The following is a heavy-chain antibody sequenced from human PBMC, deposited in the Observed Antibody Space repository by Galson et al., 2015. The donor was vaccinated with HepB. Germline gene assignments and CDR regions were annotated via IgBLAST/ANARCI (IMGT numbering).Heavy chain of an antibody. D-gene: IGHD4-17*01. CDR1: GFTFSSYW. CDR2: IKQDGSEK. CDR3: ARAIYGDWGSDAFDI. V-gene: IGHV3-7*01. Sequence: SLRLSCAASGFTFSSYWMNWVRQAPGKGLEWVANIKQDGSEKHYVGSVKGRFTISRDNVKNSLYLQMSSLRAEDTAVYYCARAIYGDWGSDAFDIWGQGTMVTVSS. J-gene: IGHJ3*02.